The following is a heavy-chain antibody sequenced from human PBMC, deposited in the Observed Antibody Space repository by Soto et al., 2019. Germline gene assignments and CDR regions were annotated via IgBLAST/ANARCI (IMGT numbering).Heavy chain of an antibody. J-gene: IGHJ6*02. CDR3: ARGGPYCSSTSCYPYYYYGMDV. V-gene: IGHV4-4*07. CDR1: GGSISSYY. D-gene: IGHD2-2*01. Sequence: QVQLQESGPGLVKPSETLSLTCTVSGGSISSYYWSWIRQPAGKGLERIWRIYTSGSTNYNPSLKSRVTMSVDTSKNQFSLKLSSVTAADTAVYYCARGGPYCSSTSCYPYYYYGMDVWGQGTTVTVSS. CDR2: IYTSGST.